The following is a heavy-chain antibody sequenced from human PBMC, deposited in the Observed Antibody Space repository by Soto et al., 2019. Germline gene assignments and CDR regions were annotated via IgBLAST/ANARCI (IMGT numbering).Heavy chain of an antibody. CDR2: ISYDGSNQ. D-gene: IGHD3-16*01. CDR1: GFAFSNFA. V-gene: IGHV3-30-3*01. J-gene: IGHJ4*02. Sequence: QVQLVESGGGVVQPGRSLRLSCAASGFAFSNFALHWVRQAPAMGLESVAAISYDGSNQYYADSVKGRFTISRDNSKNTLYMQMNSLRVEDTAVYYCAREMGGEYYETFDYWGQGTLVTVSS. CDR3: AREMGGEYYETFDY.